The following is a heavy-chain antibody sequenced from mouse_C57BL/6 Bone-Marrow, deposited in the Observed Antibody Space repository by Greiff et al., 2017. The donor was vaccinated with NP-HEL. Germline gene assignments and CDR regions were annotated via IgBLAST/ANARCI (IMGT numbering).Heavy chain of an antibody. Sequence: VQLQQSGPELVKPGASVKISCKASGYTFTDYYMNWVKQSHGKSLEWIGDINPNNGGTSYNQKFKGKATLTVDKSSSTAYMELRSLTSEDSAVYYCAREGYYDCYYTSYWYFDVWGTGTTVTVSS. V-gene: IGHV1-26*01. J-gene: IGHJ1*03. CDR3: AREGYYDCYYTSYWYFDV. D-gene: IGHD2-3*01. CDR1: GYTFTDYY. CDR2: INPNNGGT.